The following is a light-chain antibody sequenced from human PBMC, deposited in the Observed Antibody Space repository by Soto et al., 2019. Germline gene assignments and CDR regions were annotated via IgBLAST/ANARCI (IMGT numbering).Light chain of an antibody. CDR3: SSWDGSLSGYV. CDR2: NNN. V-gene: IGLV1-47*02. J-gene: IGLJ1*01. Sequence: QCLLTQPPSASGTPGQGFTISCSGSISNIGSNYVYWYQQLPGTAPKLLIYNNNQRPSGVPDRFSASKSGTSASLAIRGLRSDDEADYYCSSWDGSLSGYVFGAGTKVTVL. CDR1: ISNIGSNY.